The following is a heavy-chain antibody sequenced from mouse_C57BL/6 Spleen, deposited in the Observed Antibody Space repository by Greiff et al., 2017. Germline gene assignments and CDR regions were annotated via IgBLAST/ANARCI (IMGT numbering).Heavy chain of an antibody. Sequence: VQLQQPGAELVKPGASVKLSCKASGYTFTSYWMQWVKQRPGQGLEWIGEIDPSDSYTNYNQKFKGKATLTVDTSSSTAYMQLSSLTSEDSAVYYCATLYSNYPAWFAYWDQGTLVTVSA. CDR1: GYTFTSYW. CDR3: ATLYSNYPAWFAY. CDR2: IDPSDSYT. V-gene: IGHV1-50*01. J-gene: IGHJ3*01. D-gene: IGHD2-5*01.